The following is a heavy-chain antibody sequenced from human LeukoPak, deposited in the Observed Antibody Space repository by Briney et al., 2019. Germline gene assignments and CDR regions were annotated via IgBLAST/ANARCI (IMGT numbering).Heavy chain of an antibody. CDR3: ARDKGYLGSNYGMDV. Sequence: SETLSLTCTVSGGSISSYYWSWIRQPPGKGLEWIGYIFYSGSTNCNPSLKSRVTISVDTSKNQFSLNLSSVTAADTAIYYCARDKGYLGSNYGMDVWGQGTTVTVSS. CDR1: GGSISSYY. V-gene: IGHV4-59*01. D-gene: IGHD3-22*01. CDR2: IFYSGST. J-gene: IGHJ6*02.